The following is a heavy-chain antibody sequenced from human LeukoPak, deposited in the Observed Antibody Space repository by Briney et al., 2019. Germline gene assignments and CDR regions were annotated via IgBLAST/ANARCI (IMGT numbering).Heavy chain of an antibody. CDR2: ISSSSSYI. Sequence: PGGSLRLSCAASGFTFSSSSMNWVRQAPGKGLEWVSSISSSSSYIYYADSVKGRFTISRDNAKNSLYLQMNSLRAEDTALYYCARDWGSRGHSYGYWDYWGQGTLVTVSS. CDR1: GFTFSSSS. CDR3: ARDWGSRGHSYGYWDY. J-gene: IGHJ4*02. D-gene: IGHD5-18*01. V-gene: IGHV3-21*01.